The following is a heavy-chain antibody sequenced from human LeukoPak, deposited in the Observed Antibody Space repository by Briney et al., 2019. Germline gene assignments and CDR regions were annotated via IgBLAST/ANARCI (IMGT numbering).Heavy chain of an antibody. CDR3: ARDYTAMVRYFDL. CDR1: GGSFSGYY. D-gene: IGHD5-18*01. V-gene: IGHV4-34*01. J-gene: IGHJ2*01. Sequence: SETLSLTCAVYGGSFSGYYWSWIRQPPGKGLEWIGEINHSGSTNYNPSLKSRVTISVDTSKNQFSLKLSSVTAADTAVYYCARDYTAMVRYFDLWGRGTLVTVSS. CDR2: INHSGST.